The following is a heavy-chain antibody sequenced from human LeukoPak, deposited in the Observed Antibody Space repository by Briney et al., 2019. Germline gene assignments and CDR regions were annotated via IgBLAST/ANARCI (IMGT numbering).Heavy chain of an antibody. CDR1: GFTFSSYG. Sequence: GGSLRLSCAASGFTFSSYGMHWVRQAPGKGLEWVAVISYDGSNKYYADSVKGRFTISRDNSKNTLYLQMNSLRAEDTAVYYCAKDKWGYSSNWYYFDYWGQGTLVTVSS. CDR2: ISYDGSNK. CDR3: AKDKWGYSSNWYYFDY. V-gene: IGHV3-30*18. D-gene: IGHD6-13*01. J-gene: IGHJ4*02.